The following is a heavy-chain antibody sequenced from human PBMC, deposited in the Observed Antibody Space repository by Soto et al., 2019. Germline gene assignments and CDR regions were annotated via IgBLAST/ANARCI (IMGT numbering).Heavy chain of an antibody. CDR3: ARSRGPRNRNAFDI. J-gene: IGHJ3*02. V-gene: IGHV4-39*01. Sequence: PWGHRCVRCTVGGGSRCGGYSYCGWIRQPPGKGLEWIGSIHYSESSYFYPSLQSRVTISLDTSQNQISLNLSSVTGADTAVYYCARSRGPRNRNAFDIWGHGTMVTVSS. CDR1: GGSRCGGYSY. D-gene: IGHD3-10*01. CDR2: IHYSESS.